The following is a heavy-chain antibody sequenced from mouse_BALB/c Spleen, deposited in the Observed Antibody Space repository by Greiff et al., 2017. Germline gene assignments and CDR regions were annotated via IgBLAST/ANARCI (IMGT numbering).Heavy chain of an antibody. CDR3: AREDYDYVSWFAY. Sequence: QVQLKESGPGLVAPSQSLSITCTVSGFSLTSYGVHWVRQPPGKGLEWLGVIWAGGSTNYNSALMSRLSISKDNSKSQVFLKMNSLQTDDTAMYYCAREDYDYVSWFAYWGQGTLVTVSA. CDR1: GFSLTSYG. D-gene: IGHD2-4*01. V-gene: IGHV2-9*02. J-gene: IGHJ3*01. CDR2: IWAGGST.